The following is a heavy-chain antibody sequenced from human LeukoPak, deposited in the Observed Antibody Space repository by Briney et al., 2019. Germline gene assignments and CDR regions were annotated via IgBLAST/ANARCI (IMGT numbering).Heavy chain of an antibody. Sequence: SETLSLTCAVYGGSFSGYYWSWIRQPPGKGLEWIGEINHSGSTNYNPSLKSRVTISVDTSKNQFSLKLSSVTAADTAVYYCASLGRMVVARGVDWGQGTLVTVSS. CDR2: INHSGST. V-gene: IGHV4-34*01. D-gene: IGHD3-22*01. J-gene: IGHJ4*02. CDR3: ASLGRMVVARGVD. CDR1: GGSFSGYY.